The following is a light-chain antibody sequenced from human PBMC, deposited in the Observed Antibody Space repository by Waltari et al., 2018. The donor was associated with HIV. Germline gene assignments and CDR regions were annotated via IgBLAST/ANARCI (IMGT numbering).Light chain of an antibody. CDR3: QSYDSRV. CDR1: SSKIGAGYD. J-gene: IGLJ1*01. CDR2: GNT. V-gene: IGLV1-40*01. Sequence: QRVTITCTGTSSKIGAGYDVHWYQQLPGTAPKLLIFGNTNRPSGVPDRFSGSKSGTSASLAITGLQAEDEGDYYCQSYDSRVFGTGTKVTVL.